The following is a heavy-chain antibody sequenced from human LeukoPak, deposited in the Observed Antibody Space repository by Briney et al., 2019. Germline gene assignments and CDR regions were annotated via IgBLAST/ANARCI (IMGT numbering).Heavy chain of an antibody. CDR1: GYTFTGYY. Sequence: GASVKVSCKASGYTFTGYYMHWVRQAPGQGLEWMGWINPNSGGTNYAQKFQGRVTMTRDTSISTAYMELSRLRSDDTAVYYCARGPVLRYFDWFFDYWGQGTLVTVSS. CDR2: INPNSGGT. V-gene: IGHV1-2*02. CDR3: ARGPVLRYFDWFFDY. J-gene: IGHJ4*02. D-gene: IGHD3-9*01.